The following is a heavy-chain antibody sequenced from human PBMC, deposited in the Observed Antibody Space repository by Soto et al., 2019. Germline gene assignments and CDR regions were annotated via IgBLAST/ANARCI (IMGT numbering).Heavy chain of an antibody. Sequence: PSETLSLTCAVSGYSISSGYYWGWIRQPPGRGLEWIGSISHSGTTYYNPSLRSRVTMSIDTSNNQFSLKLSSVTAADTAVYYCARASGGNSGWGHWSDPWGQGTLGTVSA. CDR1: GYSISSGYY. CDR3: ARASGGNSGWGHWSDP. D-gene: IGHD2-21*02. V-gene: IGHV4-38-2*01. CDR2: ISHSGTT. J-gene: IGHJ5*02.